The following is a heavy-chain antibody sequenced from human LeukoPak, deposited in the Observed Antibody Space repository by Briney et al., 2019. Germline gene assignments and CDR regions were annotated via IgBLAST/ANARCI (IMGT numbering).Heavy chain of an antibody. D-gene: IGHD6-19*01. V-gene: IGHV4-34*01. Sequence: SETLSLTCTVYGGSFSDYYWSWIRQPPGKGLEWIGEINHSGSTNYNPSLKSRVTITVDTSKNQFSLKLSSVTAADTAVYYCARGPLYSSGWYRWFDPWGQGTLVTVSS. CDR2: INHSGST. CDR3: ARGPLYSSGWYRWFDP. J-gene: IGHJ5*02. CDR1: GGSFSDYY.